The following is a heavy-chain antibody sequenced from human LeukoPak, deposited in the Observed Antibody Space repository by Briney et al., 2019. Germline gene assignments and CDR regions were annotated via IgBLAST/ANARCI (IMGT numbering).Heavy chain of an antibody. J-gene: IGHJ5*02. CDR3: ARDEAYYYDSSGYLNWFDP. V-gene: IGHV3-48*01. D-gene: IGHD3-22*01. CDR2: ISSSSSTI. CDR1: GFTFSSYG. Sequence: GGSLRLSCAASGFTFSSYGMNWVRQAPGKGLEWVSYISSSSSTIYYADSVKGRFTISRDNAKNSLYLQMNSLRAEDTAVYYCARDEAYYYDSSGYLNWFDPRGQGTLVTVSS.